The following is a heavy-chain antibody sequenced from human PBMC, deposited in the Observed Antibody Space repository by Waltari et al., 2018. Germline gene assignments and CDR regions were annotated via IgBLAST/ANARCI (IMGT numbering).Heavy chain of an antibody. Sequence: QVQLQESGPGLVKPSGTLSLTCAVSGGSISSSNWWSWVRQPPGQGLEWIGEIYHSGSTNYNPSLKSRVTISVDKSKNQFSLKLSSVTAADTAVYYCARKNYYDSSGYYYGRFDYWGQGTLVTVSS. V-gene: IGHV4-4*02. J-gene: IGHJ4*02. D-gene: IGHD3-22*01. CDR2: IYHSGST. CDR1: GGSISSSNW. CDR3: ARKNYYDSSGYYYGRFDY.